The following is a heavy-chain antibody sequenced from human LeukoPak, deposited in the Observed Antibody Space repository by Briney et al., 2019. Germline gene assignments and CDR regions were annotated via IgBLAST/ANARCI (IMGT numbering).Heavy chain of an antibody. CDR2: LYSRGTST. D-gene: IGHD3-16*02. V-gene: IGHV3-64D*06. CDR3: VRDLSGMDV. J-gene: IGHJ6*02. Sequence: GGSLRLSCLASGFTVTNYAMHWVRQAPGKGLDYVSVLYSRGTSTYYTDSVKGRFTVSRDSSKNTLYLQMSSLRIEDTAIYYCVRDLSGMDVWGRGTTVTVSS. CDR1: GFTVTNYA.